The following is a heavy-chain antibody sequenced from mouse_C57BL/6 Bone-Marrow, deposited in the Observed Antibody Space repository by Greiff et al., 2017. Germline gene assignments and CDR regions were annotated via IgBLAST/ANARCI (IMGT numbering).Heavy chain of an antibody. Sequence: EVKLVESGGGLVQPGGSLSLSCAASGFTFTDYYMSWVRQPPGKALEWLGFIRNKANGYTTEYSASVKGRFTISRDNSQSILYLQMNALRAEDSATYYCARSTTVPRYYFDYWGQSTTLTVSS. D-gene: IGHD1-1*01. CDR3: ARSTTVPRYYFDY. CDR1: GFTFTDYY. J-gene: IGHJ2*01. CDR2: IRNKANGYTT. V-gene: IGHV7-3*01.